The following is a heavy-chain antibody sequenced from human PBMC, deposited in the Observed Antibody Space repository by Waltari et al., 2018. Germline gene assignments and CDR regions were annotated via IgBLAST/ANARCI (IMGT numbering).Heavy chain of an antibody. J-gene: IGHJ4*02. V-gene: IGHV3-48*04. Sequence: EVQLVESGGGLEQPGGSLRLSCAASGFTCSSYRMNWVRQDPGKGLEWISYISSSSDTKYYADSVKGRFTISRNNAKNSLFLQMNSLRAEDTAVYHCARDRDTSTWYSGLGEWGQGTLVTVSS. D-gene: IGHD6-13*01. CDR1: GFTCSSYR. CDR2: ISSSSDTK. CDR3: ARDRDTSTWYSGLGE.